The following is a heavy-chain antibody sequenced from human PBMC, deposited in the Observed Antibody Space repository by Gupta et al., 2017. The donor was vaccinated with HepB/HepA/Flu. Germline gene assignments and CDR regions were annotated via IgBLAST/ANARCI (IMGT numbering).Heavy chain of an antibody. J-gene: IGHJ4*02. CDR2: IYYSGYT. V-gene: IGHV4-59*08. CDR1: GGSISSND. CDR3: ARLRGTTTIDY. Sequence: QVQLQESGPGLVKPSETLSLTCSVSGGSISSNDWSWIRQPPGKGLEWIGYIYYSGYTNYNPSLKSRITISLDTSKNQFSLRLSSVTAADTAVYYCARLRGTTTIDYWGQGTLVTVSS. D-gene: IGHD1/OR15-1a*01.